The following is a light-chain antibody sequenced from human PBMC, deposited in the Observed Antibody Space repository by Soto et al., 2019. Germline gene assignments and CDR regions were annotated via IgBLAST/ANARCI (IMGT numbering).Light chain of an antibody. J-gene: IGLJ2*01. CDR3: GAWDSSLSGVV. CDR2: DND. CDR1: SSNIGNNY. Sequence: QSVLTQPPSVSVAPGQKVTISCSGSSSNIGNNYVSWYQQIPGTAPRLLIYDNDQRSSGIADRFSGSKSDTSATLGITGLQPGDEADYYCGAWDSSLSGVVFGGGTKLTVL. V-gene: IGLV1-51*01.